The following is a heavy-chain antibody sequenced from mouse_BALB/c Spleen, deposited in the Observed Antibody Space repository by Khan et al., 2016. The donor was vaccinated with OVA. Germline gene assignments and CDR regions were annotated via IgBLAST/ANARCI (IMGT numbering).Heavy chain of an antibody. J-gene: IGHJ4*01. D-gene: IGHD1-1*01. CDR3: ARIRCYCGSNLYAMDY. CDR2: VAPGSGIT. Sequence: DLVKPGASVKLSCKASGYIFTSYWINWIKQRPGQGLEWIGRVAPGSGITYYNEMFKGKATLTVDTSSSTAYIQLSSLSSEDSAVXFCARIRCYCGSNLYAMDYWGQGTSVTVSS. CDR1: GYIFTSYW. V-gene: IGHV1S41*01.